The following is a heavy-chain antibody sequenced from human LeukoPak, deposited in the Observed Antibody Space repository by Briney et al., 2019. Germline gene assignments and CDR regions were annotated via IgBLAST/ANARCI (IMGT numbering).Heavy chain of an antibody. J-gene: IGHJ4*02. D-gene: IGHD5-12*01. CDR3: ARVGDSGYDFWFDY. CDR1: GYTFTGYY. V-gene: IGHV1-2*02. CDR2: INPNSGGT. Sequence: ASVKVSCKAPGYTFTGYYMHWVRQAPGQGLEWMGWINPNSGGTNYAQKFQGRVTMTRDTSISTAYMELSRLRSDDTAVYYCARVGDSGYDFWFDYWGQGTLVTVSS.